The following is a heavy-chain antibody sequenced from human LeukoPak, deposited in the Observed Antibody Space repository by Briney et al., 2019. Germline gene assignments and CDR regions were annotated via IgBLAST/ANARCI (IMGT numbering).Heavy chain of an antibody. V-gene: IGHV3-21*01. CDR1: GFTFSSYS. Sequence: GGSLRLSCAASGFTFSSYSMNWVRQAPGKGLEWVSSISSSSSYIYYADSVKGRFTISRDNAKNSLYLQMNSLRAEDTAVYYCAGDHKWELLEDAYYYYYGMDVWGQGTLVTVSS. D-gene: IGHD1-26*01. CDR2: ISSSSSYI. CDR3: AGDHKWELLEDAYYYYYGMDV. J-gene: IGHJ6*02.